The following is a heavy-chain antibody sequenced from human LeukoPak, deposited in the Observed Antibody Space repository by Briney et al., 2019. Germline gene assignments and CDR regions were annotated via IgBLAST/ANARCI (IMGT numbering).Heavy chain of an antibody. Sequence: ASVTVSCKASGGTFSSYAISWVRQAPGQGLEWMGWINPNSGGTNYAQKFQGRVTMTRDTSISTAYMELSRLRSDDTAVYYCARGGRGSSWSYYYYYMDVWGKGTTVTVSS. CDR1: GGTFSSYA. D-gene: IGHD6-13*01. CDR3: ARGGRGSSWSYYYYYMDV. J-gene: IGHJ6*03. V-gene: IGHV1-2*02. CDR2: INPNSGGT.